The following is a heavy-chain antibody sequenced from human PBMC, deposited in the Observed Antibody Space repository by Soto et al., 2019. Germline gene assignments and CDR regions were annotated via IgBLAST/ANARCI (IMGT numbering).Heavy chain of an antibody. CDR3: AKSRKYYDSSGYYRY. Sequence: PGGSLRLSCAASGFTFSDYYMSWIRQAPGKGLEWVSYISTSGSTINYADSVKGRFTISRDNAKNSLYLQMNSLRAEDTAVYYCAKSRKYYDSSGYYRYWGQGTLVTVSS. D-gene: IGHD3-22*01. J-gene: IGHJ4*02. CDR2: ISTSGSTI. V-gene: IGHV3-11*01. CDR1: GFTFSDYY.